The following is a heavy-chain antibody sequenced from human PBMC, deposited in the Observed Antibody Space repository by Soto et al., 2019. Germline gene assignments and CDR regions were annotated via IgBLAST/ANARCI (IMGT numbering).Heavy chain of an antibody. J-gene: IGHJ6*02. CDR2: IIPIFGTA. CDR1: GGTFISYA. V-gene: IGHV1-69*13. D-gene: IGHD5-18*01. Sequence: SVKVSCKASGGTFISYAISWVRQAPGQGLEWMGGIIPIFGTANYAQKFQGRVTITADESTSTAYMELSSLRSEDTAVYYCATARGYSYGHWGFYYGMDGWGQGTTVTVSS. CDR3: ATARGYSYGHWGFYYGMDG.